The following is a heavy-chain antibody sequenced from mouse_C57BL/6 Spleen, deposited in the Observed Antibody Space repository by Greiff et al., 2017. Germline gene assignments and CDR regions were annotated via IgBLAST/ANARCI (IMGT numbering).Heavy chain of an antibody. CDR3: ARHGTVVATWGYYAMDY. J-gene: IGHJ4*01. CDR1: GYTFTEYT. Sequence: QVQLKQSGAELVKPGASVKLSCKASGYTFTEYTIHWVKQRSGQGLEWIGWFYPGSGSIKYNEKFKDKATLTADKSSSTVYMELSRLTSEDSAVYFCARHGTVVATWGYYAMDYWGQGTSVTVSS. D-gene: IGHD1-1*01. CDR2: FYPGSGSI. V-gene: IGHV1-62-2*01.